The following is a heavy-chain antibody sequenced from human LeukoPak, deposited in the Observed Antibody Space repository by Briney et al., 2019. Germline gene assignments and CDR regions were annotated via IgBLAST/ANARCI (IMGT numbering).Heavy chain of an antibody. Sequence: GGPLRLSCAASGFTVSSNYMSWVRRAPGKGLEWVSGISWNSGSIGYADSVKGRFTISRDNAKNSLYLQMNSLRAEDTALYYCAKDMNDFWSGYWFDPWGQGTLVTVSS. J-gene: IGHJ5*02. V-gene: IGHV3-9*01. D-gene: IGHD3-3*01. CDR3: AKDMNDFWSGYWFDP. CDR2: ISWNSGSI. CDR1: GFTVSSNY.